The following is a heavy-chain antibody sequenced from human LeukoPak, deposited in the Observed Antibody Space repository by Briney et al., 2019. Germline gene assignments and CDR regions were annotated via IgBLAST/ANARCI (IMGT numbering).Heavy chain of an antibody. CDR2: INHSGST. V-gene: IGHV4-34*01. CDR3: AAPHTDDYYYYYYMDV. J-gene: IGHJ6*03. Sequence: SETLSLTCAVYGGSFSGYYWSWIRQPPGKGLEWIGEINHSGSTNYNPSLKSRATISVDTSKNQFSLKLSSVTAADTAVYYCAAPHTDDYYYYYYMDVWGKGTTVTISS. CDR1: GGSFSGYY.